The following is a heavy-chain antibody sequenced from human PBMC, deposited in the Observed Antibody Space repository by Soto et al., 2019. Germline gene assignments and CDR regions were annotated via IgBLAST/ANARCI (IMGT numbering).Heavy chain of an antibody. J-gene: IGHJ4*02. V-gene: IGHV1-69*13. CDR1: GCTFSSYA. Sequence: GASVKVSCKSSGCTFSSYAISCVRQAPGQGLEWMGGIIPIFGTANYAQKFQGRVTITADESTSTAYMELSSLRSEDTAVYYCARKKADFWSGYHDYWGQGTLVTVSS. D-gene: IGHD3-3*01. CDR2: IIPIFGTA. CDR3: ARKKADFWSGYHDY.